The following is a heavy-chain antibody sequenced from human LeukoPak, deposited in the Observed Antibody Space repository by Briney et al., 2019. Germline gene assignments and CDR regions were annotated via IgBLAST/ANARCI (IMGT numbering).Heavy chain of an antibody. J-gene: IGHJ4*02. CDR2: IKSKADGGTT. D-gene: IGHD5-12*01. V-gene: IGHV3-15*01. Sequence: PGGSLRLSCAASGFSFNSVWMSWVRQAPGKGLEWVGRIKSKADGGTTDYAAPVKGKFTISRDDSKNTLFLQMNSLKTEDTAIYYCTTQTTFMGSGYDYSSHDYWGQGALVTVSS. CDR1: GFSFNSVW. CDR3: TTQTTFMGSGYDYSSHDY.